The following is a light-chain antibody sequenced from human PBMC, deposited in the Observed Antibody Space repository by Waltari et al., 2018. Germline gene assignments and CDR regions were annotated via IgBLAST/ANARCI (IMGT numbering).Light chain of an antibody. Sequence: QSVLTPPPSASGTPGQRVTISSSGINPTIGTDNVYWYQHRPGAAPKPLIYKNNQRPSGIPDRFSGSKSGTSASLAISGLRSEDDGDYYCVGWDASLSGYVFGTGTKVTVL. V-gene: IGLV1-47*01. CDR2: KNN. CDR1: NPTIGTDN. CDR3: VGWDASLSGYV. J-gene: IGLJ1*01.